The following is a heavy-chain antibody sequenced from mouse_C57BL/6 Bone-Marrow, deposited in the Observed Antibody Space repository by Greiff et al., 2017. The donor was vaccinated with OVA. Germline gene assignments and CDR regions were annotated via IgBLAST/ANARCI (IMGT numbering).Heavy chain of an antibody. CDR3: ARDFNWAWFAY. J-gene: IGHJ3*01. Sequence: EVNVVESGGGLVKPGGSLKLSCAASGFTFSDYGMHWVRQAPEKGLEWVAYISSGSSTIYYADTVKGRFTIFSDNAKNTLFLQMTSLRSEDTAMYYCARDFNWAWFAYWGQGTLVTVSA. CDR1: GFTFSDYG. V-gene: IGHV5-17*01. D-gene: IGHD4-1*02. CDR2: ISSGSSTI.